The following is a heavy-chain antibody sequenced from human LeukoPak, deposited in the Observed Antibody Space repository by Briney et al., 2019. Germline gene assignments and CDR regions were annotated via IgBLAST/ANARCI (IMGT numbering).Heavy chain of an antibody. CDR1: GGSISSSSYY. CDR3: ASTNRVRGVN. D-gene: IGHD3-10*01. Sequence: SETLSLTCTVSGGSISSSSYYWGWIRQPPGKGLEWIGSIYYSGSTYYNPSLKSRVTISVDTPKNQVSLKLSSVTAADTAVYYCASTNRVRGVNWGQGTLVTVSS. V-gene: IGHV4-39*01. CDR2: IYYSGST. J-gene: IGHJ4*02.